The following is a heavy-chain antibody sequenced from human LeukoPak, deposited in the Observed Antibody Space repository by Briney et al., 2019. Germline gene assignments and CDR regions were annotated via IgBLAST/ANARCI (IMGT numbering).Heavy chain of an antibody. CDR1: GYTFTGYY. Sequence: ASVKVSCKSSGYTFTGYYMHWVRQPPGQGLEWMGWINPNSGGTNYAQKFQGRVTMTRDTSISTAYMELSRLRSDDTAVYYCARPYAAAPLDAFDIWGQGTMVTVSS. D-gene: IGHD6-25*01. CDR3: ARPYAAAPLDAFDI. J-gene: IGHJ3*02. CDR2: INPNSGGT. V-gene: IGHV1-2*02.